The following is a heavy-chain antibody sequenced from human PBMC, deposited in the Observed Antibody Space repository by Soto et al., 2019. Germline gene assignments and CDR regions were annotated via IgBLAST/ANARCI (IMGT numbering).Heavy chain of an antibody. CDR2: ISGSGGST. Sequence: GGSLRLSCAASGFTFSSYAMSWVRQAPGKGLEWVSAISGSGGSTYYADSVKGRFTISRDNSKNTLYLQMNSLRAEDTAVYYCAKDYQSSYTIFGDAAFDYWGQGTLVTVSS. CDR3: AKDYQSSYTIFGDAAFDY. D-gene: IGHD3-3*01. V-gene: IGHV3-23*01. CDR1: GFTFSSYA. J-gene: IGHJ4*02.